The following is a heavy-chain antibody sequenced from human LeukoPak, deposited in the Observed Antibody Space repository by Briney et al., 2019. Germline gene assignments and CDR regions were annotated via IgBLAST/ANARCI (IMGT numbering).Heavy chain of an antibody. D-gene: IGHD3-10*01. CDR3: VRWKDYYGSGNRYFDY. V-gene: IGHV1-2*02. CDR2: IDPNSGDT. CDR1: GFTCTDYY. Sequence: ASVKVSCKASGFTCTDYYIHWVRQAPGQGLEWMGWIDPNSGDTNYAQNFRGRVTMTRDTSITTSYMELSRLRSDDTAVYYCVRWKDYYGSGNRYFDYWGQGTLVTVSS. J-gene: IGHJ4*02.